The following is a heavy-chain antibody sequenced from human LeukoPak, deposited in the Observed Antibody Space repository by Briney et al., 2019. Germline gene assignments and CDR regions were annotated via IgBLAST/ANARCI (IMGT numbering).Heavy chain of an antibody. V-gene: IGHV3-23*01. CDR3: AKATDCSSTSCYADYYYYGMDV. CDR2: ISDSGAYT. J-gene: IGHJ6*02. CDR1: GFTFSTYT. Sequence: GGSLRLSCAAAGFTFSTYTMSWVRQAPGKGLQWVSAISDSGAYTYYADSVKGRFTISRDNSKNTLYLQMNSLRAEDTAVYYCAKATDCSSTSCYADYYYYGMDVWGQGTTVTVSS. D-gene: IGHD2-2*01.